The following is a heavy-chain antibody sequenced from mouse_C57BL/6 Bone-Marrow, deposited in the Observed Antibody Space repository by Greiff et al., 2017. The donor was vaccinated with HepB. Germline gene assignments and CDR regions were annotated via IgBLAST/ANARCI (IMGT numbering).Heavy chain of an antibody. D-gene: IGHD2-1*01. CDR3: ARSIYYGNYGFAY. CDR1: GFTFSDYG. Sequence: EVKLMESGGGLVKPGGSLKLSCAASGFTFSDYGMHWVRQAPEKGLEWVAYISSGSSTIYYADTVKGRFTISRDNAKNTLFLQMTSLRSEDTAMYYCARSIYYGNYGFAYWGQGTLVTVSA. CDR2: ISSGSSTI. J-gene: IGHJ3*01. V-gene: IGHV5-17*01.